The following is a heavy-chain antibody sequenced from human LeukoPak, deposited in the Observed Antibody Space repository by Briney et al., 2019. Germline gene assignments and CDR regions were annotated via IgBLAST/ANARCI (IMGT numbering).Heavy chain of an antibody. CDR1: GFTFSSYG. J-gene: IGHJ4*02. CDR3: AKGLPPFDFWSGYYQY. D-gene: IGHD3-3*01. V-gene: IGHV3-30*02. Sequence: GGSLRHSCAASGFTFSSYGMHWVRQAPGKGLEWVAFIRYDGSNKYYADSVKGRFTISRDNSKNTLYLQMNSLRAEDTAVYYCAKGLPPFDFWSGYYQYWGQGTLVTVSS. CDR2: IRYDGSNK.